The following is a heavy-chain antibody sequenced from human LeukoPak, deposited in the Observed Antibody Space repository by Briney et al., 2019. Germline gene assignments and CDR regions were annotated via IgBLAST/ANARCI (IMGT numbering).Heavy chain of an antibody. CDR1: GGSISGYY. D-gene: IGHD1-1*01. CDR2: INHSGST. J-gene: IGHJ6*03. Sequence: SETLSLTCTVSGGSISGYYWSWIRQPPGKGLEWIGEINHSGSTNYNPSLKSRVTISVDTSKNQFSLKLSSVTAADTAVYYCARMRVQLERRWNYYYYYMDVWGKGTTVTISS. CDR3: ARMRVQLERRWNYYYYYMDV. V-gene: IGHV4-34*01.